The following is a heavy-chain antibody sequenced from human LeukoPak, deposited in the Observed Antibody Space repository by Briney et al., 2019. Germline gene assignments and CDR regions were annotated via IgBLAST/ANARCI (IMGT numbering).Heavy chain of an antibody. CDR3: ARIYYDILTGYYHLDY. J-gene: IGHJ4*02. CDR1: GYTFTSYD. D-gene: IGHD3-9*01. V-gene: IGHV1-8*03. Sequence: ASVKVSCKASGYTFTSYDINWVRQATGQGLEWMGWMNPNSGNTGYAQKFQGRVTITRNTSISTAYMELSSLRSEDTAVYYCARIYYDILTGYYHLDYWGQGTLVTVSS. CDR2: MNPNSGNT.